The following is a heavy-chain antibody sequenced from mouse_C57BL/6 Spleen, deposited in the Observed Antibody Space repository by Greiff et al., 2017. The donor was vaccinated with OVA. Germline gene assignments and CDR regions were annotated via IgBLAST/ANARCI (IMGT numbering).Heavy chain of an antibody. V-gene: IGHV1-9*01. D-gene: IGHD1-1*01. CDR2: ILPGSGST. CDR3: ARSHTTVVDLYAMDY. Sequence: VQLQQSGAELMKPGASVKLSCKATGYTFTGYWIEWVKQRPGHGLEWIGEILPGSGSTNYNEKFKGKATFTADTSSNPAYMQLSSLTTEDSAIYYCARSHTTVVDLYAMDYWGQGTSVTVSS. CDR1: GYTFTGYW. J-gene: IGHJ4*01.